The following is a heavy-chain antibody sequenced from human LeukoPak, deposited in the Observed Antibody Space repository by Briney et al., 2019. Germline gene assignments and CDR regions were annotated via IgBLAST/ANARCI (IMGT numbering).Heavy chain of an antibody. J-gene: IGHJ6*03. D-gene: IGHD5-18*01. CDR3: ARADTAMVARYYMDV. V-gene: IGHV1-46*01. Sequence: ASVKVSYKASGYTFTSYYMHWVRQAPGQGLEWMGIINPSGGSTSYAQKFQGRVTMTRDMSTSTVYMELSSLRSEDTAVYYCARADTAMVARYYMDVWGKGTTVTVSS. CDR1: GYTFTSYY. CDR2: INPSGGST.